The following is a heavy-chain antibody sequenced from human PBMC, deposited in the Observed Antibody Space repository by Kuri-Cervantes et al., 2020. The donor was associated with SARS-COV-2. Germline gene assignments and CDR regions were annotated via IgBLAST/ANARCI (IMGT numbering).Heavy chain of an antibody. Sequence: SVKVSCKDSGGTFSSYTISWVRQAPGQGLEWMGRIIPILGIANYAQKFQGRVTITADKSTSTAYMELSSLRSEDTAVYYCARASSGYDLDIDYWGQGTLVTVSS. CDR2: IIPILGIA. D-gene: IGHD5-12*01. CDR1: GGTFSSYT. J-gene: IGHJ4*02. V-gene: IGHV1-69*02. CDR3: ARASSGYDLDIDY.